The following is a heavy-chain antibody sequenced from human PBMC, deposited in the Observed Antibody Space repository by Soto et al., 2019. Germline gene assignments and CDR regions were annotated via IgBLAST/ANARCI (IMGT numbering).Heavy chain of an antibody. V-gene: IGHV3-7*01. J-gene: IGHJ4*02. CDR3: ARDRGYLRSWTKKAYYFDY. Sequence: LRRSCSASGFTFSSYWMSWVRQAPGKGLEWVANIKQDGSEKYYVDSVKGRFTISRDNAKNSLYLQMNSLRAEDTAVYYCARDRGYLRSWTKKAYYFDYWGQGTLVTVSS. CDR1: GFTFSSYW. D-gene: IGHD5-12*01. CDR2: IKQDGSEK.